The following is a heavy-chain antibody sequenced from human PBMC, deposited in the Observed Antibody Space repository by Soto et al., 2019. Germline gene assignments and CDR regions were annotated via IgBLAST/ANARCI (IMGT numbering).Heavy chain of an antibody. CDR1: GYTFTGYY. CDR3: ARALVPYYYYGMEV. J-gene: IGHJ6*02. CDR2: INPNSGGT. V-gene: IGHV1-2*04. Sequence: ASVKVSCKASGYTFTGYYMHWVRQAPGQGLEWMGWINPNSGGTNYAQKFQGWVTMTRDTSISTAYMELSRLRSDDTAVYYCARALVPYYYYGMEVWGQGTTVTVSS.